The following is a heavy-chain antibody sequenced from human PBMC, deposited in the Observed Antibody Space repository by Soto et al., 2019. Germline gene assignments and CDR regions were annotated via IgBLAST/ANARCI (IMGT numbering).Heavy chain of an antibody. Sequence: QVQLVQSGAEVKKPGSSVKVACKASGGTFSNLTISWVRQAPGQGLEWMGGIIPIFGTTNYAQKFRGRITITADESTSTAYMELSSLISEDTAVYYCANGEGRIWYFWFDPWGQGTLVTVSS. J-gene: IGHJ5*02. CDR3: ANGEGRIWYFWFDP. D-gene: IGHD6-13*01. CDR2: IIPIFGTT. V-gene: IGHV1-69*01. CDR1: GGTFSNLT.